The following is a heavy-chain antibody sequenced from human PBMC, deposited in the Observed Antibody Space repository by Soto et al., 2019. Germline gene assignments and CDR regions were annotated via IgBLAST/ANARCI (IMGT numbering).Heavy chain of an antibody. V-gene: IGHV1-69*01. CDR1: GGPFSDYA. Sequence: QVQLVQSGAEVKKPGSSVKVSCKVSGGPFSDYAVSWVRQAPGQGLEWMGGIIPMFGTANYAQKFQGRVTITADESTTTGYMGLSSLRSEDTAVYYCARDLDYYGSGNYYNRIDYWGQGTLVTVSS. J-gene: IGHJ4*02. CDR2: IIPMFGTA. D-gene: IGHD3-10*01. CDR3: ARDLDYYGSGNYYNRIDY.